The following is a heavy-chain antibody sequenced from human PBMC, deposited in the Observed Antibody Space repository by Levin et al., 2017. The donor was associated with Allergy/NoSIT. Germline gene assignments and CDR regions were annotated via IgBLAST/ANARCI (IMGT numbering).Heavy chain of an antibody. CDR1: GFPFSDYY. CDR3: ARIVEITPRRYFDY. J-gene: IGHJ4*02. CDR2: ISDTGKTI. Sequence: PGGSLRLSCAASGFPFSDYYMTWIRQAPGKGLDWISYISDTGKTIYYADSVKGRFTISRDNAKNSLYLQMNSLSAEDTAVYYCARIVEITPRRYFDYWGQGSLVTVSS. D-gene: IGHD1-26*01. V-gene: IGHV3-11*01.